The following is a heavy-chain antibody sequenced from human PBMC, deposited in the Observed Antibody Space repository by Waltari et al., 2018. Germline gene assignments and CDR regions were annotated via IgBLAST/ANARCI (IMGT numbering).Heavy chain of an antibody. V-gene: IGHV3-21*01. J-gene: IGHJ4*02. Sequence: EVQLVESGGGLVKPGGSLRLSCAASGFTFSSYSMNWFRHAPGKGLEWVSSISSSSSYIYYADSVKARFTISRDNAKNSLYLQMNSLRAEDTAVYYCARVSSYYYYFDYWGQGTLVTVSS. CDR2: ISSSSSYI. D-gene: IGHD6-13*01. CDR3: ARVSSYYYYFDY. CDR1: GFTFSSYS.